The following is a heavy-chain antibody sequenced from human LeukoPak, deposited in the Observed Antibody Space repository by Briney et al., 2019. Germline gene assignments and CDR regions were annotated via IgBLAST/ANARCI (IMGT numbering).Heavy chain of an antibody. D-gene: IGHD2-8*02. CDR1: GFTLSNYW. CDR2: VDPDGTTT. Sequence: PGGSLRLSCAASGFTLSNYWMHWVRQAPGEGLVWVSRVDPDGTTTNYADSVTGRFTTSRDNAKNTLYQQMNSLRAEDTALYYCTRVQAGRSGLMDVWGRGTTVTVSS. V-gene: IGHV3-74*01. CDR3: TRVQAGRSGLMDV. J-gene: IGHJ6*02.